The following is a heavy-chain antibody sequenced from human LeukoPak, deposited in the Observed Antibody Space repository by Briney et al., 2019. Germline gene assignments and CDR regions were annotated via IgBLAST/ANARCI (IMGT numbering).Heavy chain of an antibody. J-gene: IGHJ6*02. CDR3: AGDFYDRADYYYGMDV. Sequence: PSETLSLTCTVSGGSISSYYWSWIRQPPGKGLVWIGYIYYSGSTNYNPSLKSRVTISVDTSKNQFSLKLSSGTAADTAVYYCAGDFYDRADYYYGMDVWGQGTTVTVSS. CDR2: IYYSGST. V-gene: IGHV4-59*12. D-gene: IGHD5/OR15-5a*01. CDR1: GGSISSYY.